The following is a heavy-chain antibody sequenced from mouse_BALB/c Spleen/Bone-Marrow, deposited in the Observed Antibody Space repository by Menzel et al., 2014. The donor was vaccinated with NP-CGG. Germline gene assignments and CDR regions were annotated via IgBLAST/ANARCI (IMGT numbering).Heavy chain of an antibody. V-gene: IGHV5-17*02. CDR1: GFTFSSFG. Sequence: EVQRVESGGGLVQPGGSRKLSCAASGFTFSSFGMHWVRQAPDKGLEWVAYINSGSSTIYYADTVKGRFTISRDNPKNTLFLQMTSLRSEDTAMYYCTRGGNWDDFDYWGQGTTLAVSS. J-gene: IGHJ2*01. CDR3: TRGGNWDDFDY. D-gene: IGHD4-1*01. CDR2: INSGSSTI.